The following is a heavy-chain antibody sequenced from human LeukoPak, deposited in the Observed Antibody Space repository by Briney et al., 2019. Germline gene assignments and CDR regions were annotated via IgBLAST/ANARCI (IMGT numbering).Heavy chain of an antibody. J-gene: IGHJ6*04. CDR2: MNPNSGNT. CDR1: GYTFTSYD. D-gene: IGHD2-2*02. V-gene: IGHV1-8*01. Sequence: ASVKVSCKASGYTFTSYDINWVRQATGQGLEWMGWMNPNSGNTGYAQKFQGRVTMTRNTSISTAYMELSSLRSEDTAVYYCARCRYCSSTSCYTGLMDVWGKGTTVTVSS. CDR3: ARCRYCSSTSCYTGLMDV.